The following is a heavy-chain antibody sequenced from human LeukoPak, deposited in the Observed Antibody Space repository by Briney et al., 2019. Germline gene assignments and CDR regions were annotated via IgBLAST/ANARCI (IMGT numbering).Heavy chain of an antibody. J-gene: IGHJ4*02. CDR2: ISYDGSNK. D-gene: IGHD3-10*01. Sequence: GRSLRLSCAASGFTFSSYGMHWVRQAPGKGLEWVAVISYDGSNKYYADPVKGRFTISRDNSKNTLYLQMNSLRAEDTAVYYCAKEDYYGSGSYYMYYFDYWGQGTLVTVSS. V-gene: IGHV3-30*18. CDR3: AKEDYYGSGSYYMYYFDY. CDR1: GFTFSSYG.